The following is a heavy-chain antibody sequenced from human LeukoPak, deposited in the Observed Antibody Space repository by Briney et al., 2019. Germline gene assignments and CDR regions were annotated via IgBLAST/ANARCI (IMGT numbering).Heavy chain of an antibody. CDR3: ARDQRRGSIIRFDP. D-gene: IGHD3-16*01. Sequence: PSETLSLTCTVSGGSISSSSYYWGWIRQPPGKGLEWIGYIYYSGSTNYNPSLKSRVTISVDTSKNQFSLKLSSVTAADTAVYYCARDQRRGSIIRFDPWGQGTLVTVSS. CDR2: IYYSGST. CDR1: GGSISSSSYY. V-gene: IGHV4-61*01. J-gene: IGHJ5*02.